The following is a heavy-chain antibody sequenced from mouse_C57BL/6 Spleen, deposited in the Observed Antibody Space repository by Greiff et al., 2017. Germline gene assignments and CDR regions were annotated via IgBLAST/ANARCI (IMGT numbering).Heavy chain of an antibody. V-gene: IGHV1-55*01. CDR2: IYPGSGST. Sequence: QVQLQQPGAELVKPGASVKMSCKASGYTFTSYWITWVKQRPGQGLEWIGDIYPGSGSTNYNEKFKSKATLTVDTSSSTAYMQLSSLTSEDSAVYYCARASNYRTAWFAYWGQGTLVTVSA. D-gene: IGHD2-5*01. J-gene: IGHJ3*01. CDR1: GYTFTSYW. CDR3: ARASNYRTAWFAY.